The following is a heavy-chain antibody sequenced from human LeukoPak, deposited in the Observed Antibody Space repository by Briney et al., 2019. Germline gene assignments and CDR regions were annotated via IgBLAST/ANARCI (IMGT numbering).Heavy chain of an antibody. Sequence: ASVKVSCKASGYTFTSYAMHWVRQAPGQRLEWMGWINAGNGNTKYSQEFQGRVTITRDTSASTAYMELSSLRSEDMAVYYCARAKSGSYYHFDYWGQGTLVTVSS. CDR2: INAGNGNT. D-gene: IGHD1-26*01. V-gene: IGHV1-3*03. CDR3: ARAKSGSYYHFDY. CDR1: GYTFTSYA. J-gene: IGHJ4*02.